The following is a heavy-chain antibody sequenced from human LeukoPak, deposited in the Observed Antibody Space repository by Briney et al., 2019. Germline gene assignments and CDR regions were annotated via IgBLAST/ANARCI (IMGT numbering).Heavy chain of an antibody. CDR3: AREDPAAAGYDY. D-gene: IGHD6-13*01. CDR1: GYTFTGYY. J-gene: IGHJ4*02. V-gene: IGHV1-2*02. Sequence: ASVKVSCKASGYTFTGYYMHWVRQASGQGLEWMGWINPNSGGTNYAQKFQGRVTMTRDTSISTAYMELSRLRSDDTAVYYCAREDPAAAGYDYWGQGTLVTVSS. CDR2: INPNSGGT.